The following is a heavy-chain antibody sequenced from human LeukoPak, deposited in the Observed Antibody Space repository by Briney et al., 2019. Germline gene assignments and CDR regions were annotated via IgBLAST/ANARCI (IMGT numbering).Heavy chain of an antibody. CDR3: ARSLRETTNPFDY. V-gene: IGHV1-69*13. CDR1: GGTFSSYA. Sequence: SVKVSCKASGGTFSSYAISWVRQAPGQGLEWMGGIIPIFGTANYAQKFQGRVTITADESTSTAYMELSSLRSEDTAVYYCARSLRETTNPFDYWGQGTLVTVSS. J-gene: IGHJ4*02. D-gene: IGHD4-17*01. CDR2: IIPIFGTA.